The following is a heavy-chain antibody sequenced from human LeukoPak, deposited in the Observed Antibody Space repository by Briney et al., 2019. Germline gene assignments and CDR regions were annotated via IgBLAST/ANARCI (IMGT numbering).Heavy chain of an antibody. V-gene: IGHV3-11*01. CDR1: GFTFSDYY. CDR2: ISSSGSTI. J-gene: IGHJ4*02. CDR3: ARDHVIYCSSTSCYVPLFDY. Sequence: GGSLRLSCAASGFTFSDYYMSWIRQAPGKGLEWVSYISSSGSTIYYADSVKGRFTISRDNAKNSLYLQMNSLRVEDTAVYYCARDHVIYCSSTSCYVPLFDYWGQGTLVTVSS. D-gene: IGHD2-2*01.